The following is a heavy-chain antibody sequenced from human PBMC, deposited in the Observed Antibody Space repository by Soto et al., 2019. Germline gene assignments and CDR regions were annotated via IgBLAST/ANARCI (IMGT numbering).Heavy chain of an antibody. CDR2: TYWDDDK. D-gene: IGHD4-17*01. Sequence: QITLKESGPPLVKPTQTLTLTCTFSGFSLSTSGVGVGWIRQPPGKALEWLALTYWDDDKRYSPSLKSRLTITKGNSKNQVVLTMTNMDPVDTATYYCAHRQRTVYFDYWGQGTLVTVSS. J-gene: IGHJ4*02. CDR1: GFSLSTSGVG. CDR3: AHRQRTVYFDY. V-gene: IGHV2-5*02.